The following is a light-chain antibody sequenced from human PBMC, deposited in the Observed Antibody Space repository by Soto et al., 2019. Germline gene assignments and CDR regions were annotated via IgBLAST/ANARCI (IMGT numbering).Light chain of an antibody. CDR1: SSNIGSNY. Sequence: QAVVTQPPSASGTPGQRVNISCSGSSSNIGSNYVYWYRQFPGTAPKLLIQRNNQRPSGVPARFSGSKSGTSASLAISGLRSEDEADYYRGGWDDSLSGPVFGGGTKLTVL. CDR3: GGWDDSLSGPV. CDR2: RNN. V-gene: IGLV1-47*01. J-gene: IGLJ2*01.